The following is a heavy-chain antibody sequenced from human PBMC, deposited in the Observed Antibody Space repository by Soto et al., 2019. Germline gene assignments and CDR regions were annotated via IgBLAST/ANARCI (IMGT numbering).Heavy chain of an antibody. D-gene: IGHD1-26*01. J-gene: IGHJ3*02. CDR1: EYSSTNYL. CDR2: IYPGDSDT. CDR3: ARRGRGSLDAFDI. Sequence: NSSRGAEYSSTNYLIRRMSQKPGKGLEWMGIIYPGDSDTRYSPSFQGQVTISADKSISTAYLQWSSLKASDTAMYYCARRGRGSLDAFDIWGQGTMVTVSS. V-gene: IGHV5-51*01.